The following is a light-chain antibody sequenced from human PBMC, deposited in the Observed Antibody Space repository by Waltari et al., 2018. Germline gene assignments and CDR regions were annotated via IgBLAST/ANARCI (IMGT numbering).Light chain of an antibody. J-gene: IGKJ2*01. Sequence: DIQMTQSPSTLSASVGDRVTITCRASQSISSWFAWYQQKPGKAPKLLYYDASSLESGVPSRFSGSGSGTEFTLTISSLQPDDFATYYCQQYNSYSYTFGQGTKLEIK. CDR3: QQYNSYSYT. CDR1: QSISSW. CDR2: DAS. V-gene: IGKV1-5*01.